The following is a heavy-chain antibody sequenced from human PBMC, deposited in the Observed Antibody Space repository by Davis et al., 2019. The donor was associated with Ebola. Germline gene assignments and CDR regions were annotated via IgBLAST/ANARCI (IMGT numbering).Heavy chain of an antibody. CDR3: ARGGIAVADY. D-gene: IGHD6-19*01. Sequence: PGGSLRLSCDGSGFTFSDYWMSWVRQAPGKGLEWVANIKQDGSEKYYVDSVKGRFTISRDNAKNSLYLQMNSLRAEDTAVYYCARGGIAVADYWGQGTLVTVSS. V-gene: IGHV3-7*01. CDR1: GFTFSDYW. J-gene: IGHJ4*02. CDR2: IKQDGSEK.